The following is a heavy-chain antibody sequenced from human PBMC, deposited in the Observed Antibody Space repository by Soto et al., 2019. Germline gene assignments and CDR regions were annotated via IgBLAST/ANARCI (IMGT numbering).Heavy chain of an antibody. CDR2: IKEDGSEK. V-gene: IGHV3-7*01. CDR1: GFTFSNYW. CDR3: ARDYYGDYYFDY. D-gene: IGHD4-17*01. J-gene: IGHJ4*02. Sequence: GGSLRLSCAGSGFTFSNYWMSWVRQAPGKGLEWVANIKEDGSEKYYVDSLKGRFTISRDNAKKSLYLQMNSLRAEDTAVYYCARDYYGDYYFDYWGQGTLVTASS.